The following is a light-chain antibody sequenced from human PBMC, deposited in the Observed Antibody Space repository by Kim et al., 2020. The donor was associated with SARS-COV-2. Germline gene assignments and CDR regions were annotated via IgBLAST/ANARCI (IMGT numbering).Light chain of an antibody. Sequence: SAGERATLSCRASQSISINLAWYQLKPGQAPRLLIYGASTRATGVPDRFSASGSGTEFTLTIGSLQSEDFAVYYCQQYNNWPPKFTFGQGTKLEIK. CDR3: QQYNNWPPKFT. CDR2: GAS. CDR1: QSISIN. J-gene: IGKJ2*01. V-gene: IGKV3-15*01.